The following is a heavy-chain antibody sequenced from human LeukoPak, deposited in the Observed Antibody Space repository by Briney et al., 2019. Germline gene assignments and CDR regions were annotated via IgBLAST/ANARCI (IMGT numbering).Heavy chain of an antibody. D-gene: IGHD3-10*01. CDR2: IGRDGTAI. CDR1: GFTFNDYF. J-gene: IGHJ2*01. CDR3: ARDFGPYYYGSGSYYKPNRIHWYFDL. V-gene: IGHV3-11*04. Sequence: NPGGSLRLSCVASGFTFNDYFMGWIRQAPGKGLEWVSYIGRDGTAIYYADSAKGRFTISRDNAKNSLYLQMNSLRAEDTAVYYCARDFGPYYYGSGSYYKPNRIHWYFDLWGRGTLVTVSS.